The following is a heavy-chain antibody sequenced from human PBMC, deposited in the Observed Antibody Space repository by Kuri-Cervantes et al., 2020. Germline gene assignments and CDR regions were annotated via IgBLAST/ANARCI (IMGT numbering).Heavy chain of an antibody. V-gene: IGHV4-59*12. CDR2: IYYSGST. J-gene: IGHJ4*02. CDR1: GGSISSYY. CDR3: ARDGGNSGDLDY. D-gene: IGHD4-23*01. Sequence: ESLKISCTVSGGSISSYYWSWIRQPPGKGLEWIGYIYYSGSTNYNPSLKSRVTISVDTSKNQFSLKLSSVTPEDAAVYYCARDGGNSGDLDYWGQGTLVTVSS.